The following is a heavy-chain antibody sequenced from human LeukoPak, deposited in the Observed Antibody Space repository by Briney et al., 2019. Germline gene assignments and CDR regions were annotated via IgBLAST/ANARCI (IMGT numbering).Heavy chain of an antibody. J-gene: IGHJ4*02. V-gene: IGHV3-23*01. CDR2: ITGGGGST. CDR3: VRDQFFSFDY. Sequence: GGSLRLSCAASGFTFSSYAMSWVRQAPGKGLEWVSGITGGGGSTYYADSVKGRFTISRDNSKNTLYLQMNSLRAEDTAVYYCVRDQFFSFDYWGQGTLVTVSS. CDR1: GFTFSSYA. D-gene: IGHD3-3*01.